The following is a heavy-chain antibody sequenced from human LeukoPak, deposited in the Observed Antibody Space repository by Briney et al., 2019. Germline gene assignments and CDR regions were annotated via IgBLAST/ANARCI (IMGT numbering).Heavy chain of an antibody. J-gene: IGHJ4*02. CDR2: ISYDGSNK. CDR3: ALLGHY. CDR1: GFTFSNYG. Sequence: GGSLRLSCAASGFTFSNYGLIWVRQAPGKGLEWVAVISYDGSNKYYADSVKGRFTISRDNSKNTLYLQMNSLRSEDTAVYYCALLGHYWGQGTLVTVSS. D-gene: IGHD2-21*01. V-gene: IGHV3-30*05.